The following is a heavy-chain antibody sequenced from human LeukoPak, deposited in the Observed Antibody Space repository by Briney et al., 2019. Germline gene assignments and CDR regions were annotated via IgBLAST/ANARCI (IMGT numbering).Heavy chain of an antibody. Sequence: GGSLRLSCAASGFIVSNNYINWVRQAPGKGLEWVSVIYSGGSTYYADSVKGRFTISRDSSKNTPYLQMNSLRVEDTAVYYCARFPGIANVFYYGMDVWGQGTTVTVSS. V-gene: IGHV3-66*01. CDR1: GFIVSNNY. J-gene: IGHJ6*02. CDR2: IYSGGST. D-gene: IGHD6-13*01. CDR3: ARFPGIANVFYYGMDV.